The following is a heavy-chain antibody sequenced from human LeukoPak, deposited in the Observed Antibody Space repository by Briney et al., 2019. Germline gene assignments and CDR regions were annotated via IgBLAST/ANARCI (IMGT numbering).Heavy chain of an antibody. CDR2: IYYSGST. Sequence: PSETLSLTCTVSGGSISSYYWSWIRQPPGKELKWIGYIYYSGSTNYNPSLKSRVTISVDTSKNQFSLKLSSVTAADTAVYYCARDRGITMVRGVHNWFDPWGQGTLVTVSS. J-gene: IGHJ5*02. CDR3: ARDRGITMVRGVHNWFDP. D-gene: IGHD3-10*01. V-gene: IGHV4-59*01. CDR1: GGSISSYY.